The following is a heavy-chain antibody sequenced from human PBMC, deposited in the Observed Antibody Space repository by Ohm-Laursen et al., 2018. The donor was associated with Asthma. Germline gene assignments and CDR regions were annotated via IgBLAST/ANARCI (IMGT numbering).Heavy chain of an antibody. V-gene: IGHV3-33*01. CDR1: GFTLSTYG. CDR2: IWYDGSNA. D-gene: IGHD3-3*01. Sequence: SLRLSCAASGFTLSTYGMHWVRRAPGKGLEWVAIIWYDGSNAYYGDAVKGRFTVTRDTSKSTVYLQMNRVRVEDTGVYHCAREGDASGYMDHWGQGTPVTVSS. J-gene: IGHJ4*02. CDR3: AREGDASGYMDH.